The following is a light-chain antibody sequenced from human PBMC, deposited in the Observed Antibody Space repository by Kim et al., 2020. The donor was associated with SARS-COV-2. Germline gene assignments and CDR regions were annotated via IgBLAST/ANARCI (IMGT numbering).Light chain of an antibody. J-gene: IGKJ4*01. V-gene: IGKV3-15*01. CDR1: QSVSSN. CDR2: GAS. CDR3: QQYNNWPLT. Sequence: EIVMTQSPATLSVSPGERATLSCRASQSVSSNLAWYQQKPGQAPRLLIYGASTRATGIPARFSGSGSGTEFTLTISSLQSGDFAVYYSQQYNNWPLTFGGGTKVDIK.